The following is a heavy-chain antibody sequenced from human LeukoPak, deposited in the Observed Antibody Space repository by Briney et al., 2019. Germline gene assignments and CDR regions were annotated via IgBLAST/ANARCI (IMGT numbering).Heavy chain of an antibody. D-gene: IGHD3-16*02. CDR3: ARNLMITFGGVIVHGWFDP. CDR2: IYYSGST. J-gene: IGHJ5*02. V-gene: IGHV4-59*01. CDR1: GGSISSYY. Sequence: SETLSLTCTVSGGSISSYYWSWIRQPPGKGLEGIGYIYYSGSTNYSPSLKSRVTISVDTSKNQFSLKLSSVTAADTAVYYCARNLMITFGGVIVHGWFDPWGQGTLVTVSS.